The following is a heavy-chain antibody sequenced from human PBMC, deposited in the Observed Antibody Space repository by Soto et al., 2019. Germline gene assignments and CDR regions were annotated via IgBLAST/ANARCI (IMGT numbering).Heavy chain of an antibody. CDR3: ARDVIAAAGSYYYYGMDV. D-gene: IGHD6-13*01. Sequence: SETLSFTCTVSGGSVSSGSYYWSWIRQPPGKGLEWIGYIYYSGSTNYNPSLKSRVTISVDTSKNQFSLKLSSVTAADTAVYYCARDVIAAAGSYYYYGMDVWGQGTTVTVSS. J-gene: IGHJ6*02. CDR2: IYYSGST. V-gene: IGHV4-61*01. CDR1: GGSVSSGSYY.